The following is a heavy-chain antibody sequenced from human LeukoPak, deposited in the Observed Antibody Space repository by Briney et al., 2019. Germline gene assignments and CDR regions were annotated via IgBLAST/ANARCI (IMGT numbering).Heavy chain of an antibody. V-gene: IGHV3-23*01. D-gene: IGHD3-3*01. CDR3: AKGIRGSGYYDY. Sequence: GGSLRLSCAASGFTFSSYALSWARQAPGKGLEWVSAISGSGGSTYYADSVKGRFTISRDNSKNSLYLQMNSLRGEDTAVYYCAKGIRGSGYYDYWGQGTLVTVSS. CDR1: GFTFSSYA. J-gene: IGHJ4*02. CDR2: ISGSGGST.